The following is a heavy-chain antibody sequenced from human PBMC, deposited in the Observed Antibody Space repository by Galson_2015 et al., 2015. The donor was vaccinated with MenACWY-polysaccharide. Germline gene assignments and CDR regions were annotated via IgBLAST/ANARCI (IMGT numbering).Heavy chain of an antibody. CDR2: IRDSGSRT. CDR1: GFTFGNYA. J-gene: IGHJ3*02. Sequence: SLRLSCAASGFTFGNYAMHWVRQLPGKGLEWVSSIRDSGSRTFYLDSVKGRFTISRDNSKNTLYLQMNSLRVDDSAVYYCAKDGDDQNPPNSFDIWGQGTMVIVSS. CDR3: AKDGDDQNPPNSFDI. D-gene: IGHD3-3*01. V-gene: IGHV3-23*01.